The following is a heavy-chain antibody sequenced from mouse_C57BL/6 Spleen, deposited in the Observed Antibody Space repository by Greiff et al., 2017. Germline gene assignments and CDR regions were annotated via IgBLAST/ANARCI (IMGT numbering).Heavy chain of an antibody. CDR2: LSSGGSYT. D-gene: IGHD3-2*02. Sequence: EVQLQESGGDLVKPGGSLKLSCAASGFTFSSYGMSWVRQTPDKRLEWVATLSSGGSYTYYPDSVKGRFTISRDNAKNTLYLQMSSLKSEDTAMYYCARDSSGWGAMDYWGQGTSVTVSS. CDR3: ARDSSGWGAMDY. CDR1: GFTFSSYG. V-gene: IGHV5-6*01. J-gene: IGHJ4*01.